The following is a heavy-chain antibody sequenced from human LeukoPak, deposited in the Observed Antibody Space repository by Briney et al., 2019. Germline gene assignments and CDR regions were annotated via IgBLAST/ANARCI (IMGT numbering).Heavy chain of an antibody. J-gene: IGHJ4*02. D-gene: IGHD5-12*01. Sequence: ASVKVSCKASGYTFTSYDINWVRQATGQGLEWMGWMNPNSGNTGYAQKFQGRVTMTRNTSISTACMELSSLRSEDAAVYYCARGRGYSGYDYYFDYWGQGTLVTVSS. CDR2: MNPNSGNT. CDR3: ARGRGYSGYDYYFDY. V-gene: IGHV1-8*01. CDR1: GYTFTSYD.